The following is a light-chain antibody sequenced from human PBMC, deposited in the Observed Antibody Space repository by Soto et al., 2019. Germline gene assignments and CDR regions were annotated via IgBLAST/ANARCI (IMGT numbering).Light chain of an antibody. CDR3: QQYNRWPLT. V-gene: IGKV3-15*01. CDR1: QTIYDK. Sequence: EIVMTQSPATLSVSPGERVSLSCRASQTIYDKLAWYQQKPGQTPRLLIYDASTRATGIPGSFSGSGSGTEFTLTISSLQSEDFAAYYCQQYNRWPLTFGGGTKVDIK. J-gene: IGKJ4*01. CDR2: DAS.